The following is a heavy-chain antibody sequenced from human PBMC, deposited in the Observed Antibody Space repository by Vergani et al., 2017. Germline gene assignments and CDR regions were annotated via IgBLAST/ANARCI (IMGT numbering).Heavy chain of an antibody. V-gene: IGHV3-23*01. J-gene: IGHJ4*02. D-gene: IGHD1-7*01. CDR2: ISGSGGST. CDR3: ARGYNWNSRAFDY. Sequence: EVQLLESGGGLVQPGGSLRLSCAASGFTFSSYAMSWVRQAPGKGLEWVSAISGSGGSTYYADSVKGRFTISRDNAKNSLYLQMNSLRAEDTAVYYCARGYNWNSRAFDYWGQGTLVTVSS. CDR1: GFTFSSYA.